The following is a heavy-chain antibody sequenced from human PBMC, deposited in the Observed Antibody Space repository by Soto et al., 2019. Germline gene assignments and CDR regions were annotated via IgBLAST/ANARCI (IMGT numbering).Heavy chain of an antibody. CDR3: ARGPVEAAADPRGSWFDP. J-gene: IGHJ5*02. Sequence: PSETLSLTCAVSGGSISSSNWWSWVRQPPGKGLEWIGEIYHSGSTNYNPSLKSRVTISVDTSKNQFSLKLSSVTAADTAVYYCARGPVEAAADPRGSWFDPWGQGTLVTVSS. CDR2: IYHSGST. CDR1: GGSISSSNW. D-gene: IGHD6-13*01. V-gene: IGHV4-4*02.